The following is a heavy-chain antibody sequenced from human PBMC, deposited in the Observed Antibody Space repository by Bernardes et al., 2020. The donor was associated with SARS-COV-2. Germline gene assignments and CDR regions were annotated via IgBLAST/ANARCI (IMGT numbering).Heavy chain of an antibody. Sequence: TLSLTFTVSGGSISSYYWSWIRQPAGKGLEWIGRIYTSGSTNYNPSLKSRVTMSVDTSKNQFSLKLSSVTAADTAVYYCAREALGYCSSTSCYNAFDIWGQGTMVTVSS. D-gene: IGHD2-2*01. CDR2: IYTSGST. CDR3: AREALGYCSSTSCYNAFDI. V-gene: IGHV4-4*07. J-gene: IGHJ3*02. CDR1: GGSISSYY.